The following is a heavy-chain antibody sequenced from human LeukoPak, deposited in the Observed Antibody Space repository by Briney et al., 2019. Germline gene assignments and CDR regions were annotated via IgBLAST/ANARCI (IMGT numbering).Heavy chain of an antibody. Sequence: GASVKVSCKASGGTFSSYAISWVRQAPGQGLEWMGGIIPTFGTANYAQKFQGRVTITTDESTSTAYMELSSLRSEDTAVYYCAREGRYGSYYFDYWGQGTLVTVSS. J-gene: IGHJ4*02. D-gene: IGHD3-10*01. CDR1: GGTFSSYA. CDR3: AREGRYGSYYFDY. CDR2: IIPTFGTA. V-gene: IGHV1-69*05.